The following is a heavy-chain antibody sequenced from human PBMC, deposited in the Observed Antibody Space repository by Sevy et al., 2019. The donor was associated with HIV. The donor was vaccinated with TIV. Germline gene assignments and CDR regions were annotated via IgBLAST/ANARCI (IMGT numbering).Heavy chain of an antibody. D-gene: IGHD3-10*01. CDR2: IKSKTDGGTT. Sequence: GGSLRLSCAASGFTFSNAWMSWVRQAPGKGLEWVGRIKSKTDGGTTDYAAPVKGRFTISRDDSKNTLYLQMNSLKTDDTAVYYCTTDEGTGHYYSRYYFDYWGQGTLVTVSS. CDR1: GFTFSNAW. CDR3: TTDEGTGHYYSRYYFDY. V-gene: IGHV3-15*01. J-gene: IGHJ4*02.